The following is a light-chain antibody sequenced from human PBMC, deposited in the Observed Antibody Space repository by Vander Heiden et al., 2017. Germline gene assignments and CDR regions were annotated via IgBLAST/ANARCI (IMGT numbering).Light chain of an antibody. J-gene: IGLJ3*02. CDR3: CSYAGSSWV. CDR1: SSHCGIESL. V-gene: IGLV2-23*01. Sequence: QSALTQPASVSGSPGQSITISGTGTSSHCGIESLVPWYQQHPGKAPELMIYEGSQRPSGVSNRFSGSKSGNTASLTVAGLQAEDEADYYCCSYAGSSWVFGGGTKLTVL. CDR2: EGS.